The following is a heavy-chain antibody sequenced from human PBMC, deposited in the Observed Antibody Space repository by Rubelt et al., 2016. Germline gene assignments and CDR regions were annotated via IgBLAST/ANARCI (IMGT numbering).Heavy chain of an antibody. Sequence: QVQLVQSGTEVKKPGASVKVSCKASGYTFTSYGISWVRQAPGQGLEWMGWISAYNRNTNYAQKLQGRVTMTTDASTGRAYMELRSLRAGGTAVDYWAGDAGFWVKTVDYDYYYGMDVWCQGTTVTVSS. D-gene: IGHD3-16*01. CDR3: AGDAGFWVKTVDYDYYYGMDV. J-gene: IGHJ6*02. V-gene: IGHV1-18*01. CDR1: GYTFTSYG. CDR2: ISAYNRNT.